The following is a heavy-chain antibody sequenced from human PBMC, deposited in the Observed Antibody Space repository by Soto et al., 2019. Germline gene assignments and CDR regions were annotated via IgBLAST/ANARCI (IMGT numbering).Heavy chain of an antibody. V-gene: IGHV3-11*01. J-gene: IGHJ6*02. CDR2: ITFSGNTV. Sequence: QVQLVESGGGLVKPGGSLRLSCAASGFTFSDSYMSWIRQAPGQGLEWISYITFSGNTVYYADSLKGRFTTTRDNAKNSLYLQMNRLGADDTAVYYCARVSWREKYGMDVWGQGTTVTVSS. CDR1: GFTFSDSY. CDR3: ARVSWREKYGMDV.